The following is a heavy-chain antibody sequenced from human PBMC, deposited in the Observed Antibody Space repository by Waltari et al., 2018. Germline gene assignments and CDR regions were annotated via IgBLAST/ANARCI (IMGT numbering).Heavy chain of an antibody. CDR2: INFNTGGT. CDR3: ATDRGGYPGMDV. CDR1: RNTLSGYF. J-gene: IGHJ6*02. Sequence: QVLLAQSGAEVKMPGASVRVSCSRNTLSGYFLHLVRQAPGQGLEWMGWINFNTGGTLYAQKFQGRVTMTRDTSIATAYMELSGLRYDDTAVYYCATDRGGYPGMDVWGQGTTVTVSS. D-gene: IGHD5-12*01. V-gene: IGHV1-2*02.